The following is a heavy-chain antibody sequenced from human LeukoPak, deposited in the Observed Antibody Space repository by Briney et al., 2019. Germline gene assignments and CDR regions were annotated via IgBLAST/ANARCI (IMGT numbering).Heavy chain of an antibody. CDR2: INPSGGST. J-gene: IGHJ4*02. Sequence: ASVKVSCKASGYTFTSYYMHWVRQAPGQGLEWMGIINPSGGSTSYAQKFQGRVTMTRDTSTTTVYMELSSLRSEDTAVYYCARMYYDFWSGYEGDYWGQGTLVTVSS. D-gene: IGHD3-3*01. CDR3: ARMYYDFWSGYEGDY. V-gene: IGHV1-46*01. CDR1: GYTFTSYY.